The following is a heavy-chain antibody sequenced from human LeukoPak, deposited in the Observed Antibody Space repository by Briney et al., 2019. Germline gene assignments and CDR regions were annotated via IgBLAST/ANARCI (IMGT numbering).Heavy chain of an antibody. V-gene: IGHV3-53*01. Sequence: PGGSLRLSCAVSGFTVSSNYMIWVRQAPGKGREWVSVIHSGGSTYYAASAKGRFTISRANSKNTLYLQMNSLRAEDTAVYYGSKDPQARVAAGVLHWGQGTLVTVSS. D-gene: IGHD6-13*01. J-gene: IGHJ4*02. CDR1: GFTVSSNY. CDR3: SKDPQARVAAGVLH. CDR2: IHSGGST.